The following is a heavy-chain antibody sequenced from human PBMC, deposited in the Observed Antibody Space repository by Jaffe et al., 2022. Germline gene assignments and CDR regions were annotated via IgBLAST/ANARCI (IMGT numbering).Heavy chain of an antibody. CDR3: ARVTPGAGYYLDH. CDR2: IYKSGTT. D-gene: IGHD3-22*01. J-gene: IGHJ4*02. V-gene: IGHV4-59*01. Sequence: QVQLQESGPALVKSSETLSLTCTVSGASISNFYWSWIRQPPGKGLEWIGYIYKSGTTDYIPSLRSRVSFSVDASKNQFSLKLTSVTAGDTAVYFCARVTPGAGYYLDHWGQGILVTVSS. CDR1: GASISNFY.